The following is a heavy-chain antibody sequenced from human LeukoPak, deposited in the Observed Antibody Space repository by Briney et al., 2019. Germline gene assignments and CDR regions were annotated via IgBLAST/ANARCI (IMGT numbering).Heavy chain of an antibody. CDR1: GFTFSSYA. CDR3: VRESPVAXXGRSWXXP. CDR2: VSGSNGNT. Sequence: GGSLRLSCAASGFTFSSYAMSWVRQAPGEGLEWVSTVSGSNGNTHYADSVKGRFTISRENSKNTVYLKKKSQRGEDTAVYYCVRESPVAXXGRSWXXPWGQGTXXTVS. J-gene: IGHJ5*02. V-gene: IGHV3-23*01. D-gene: IGHD2-15*01.